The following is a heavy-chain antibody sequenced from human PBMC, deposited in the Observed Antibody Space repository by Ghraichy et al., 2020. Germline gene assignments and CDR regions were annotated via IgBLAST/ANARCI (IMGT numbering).Heavy chain of an antibody. CDR2: FDPEDGET. Sequence: ASVKVSCKISGYTFSELCMHWVRQAPGKGLEWMGGFDPEDGETTYAQKFQGRVTMTEDTSTNTAFMELTSLRSEDTAVYFCGTEIPASETQRAFNWGQGTPVIVSS. J-gene: IGHJ4*02. CDR1: GYTFSELC. CDR3: GTEIPASETQRAFN. D-gene: IGHD1-14*01. V-gene: IGHV1-24*01.